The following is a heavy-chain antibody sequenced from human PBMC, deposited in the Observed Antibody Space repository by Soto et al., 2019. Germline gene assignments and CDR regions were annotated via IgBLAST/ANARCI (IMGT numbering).Heavy chain of an antibody. CDR2: IGGSGRTT. CDR1: AFTFNNYA. CDR3: AKSRYSDSSGDFYDY. V-gene: IGHV3-23*01. D-gene: IGHD3-22*01. Sequence: EVQLLESGGGLVQPGGSLSLSCAASAFTFNNYAMSWVRQAPGKGLEWVSGIGGSGRTTYYADSVKGRFTIARDNSNNTLFLQMNSLRAEDTAVYYCAKSRYSDSSGDFYDYWGQGTLVTVSS. J-gene: IGHJ4*02.